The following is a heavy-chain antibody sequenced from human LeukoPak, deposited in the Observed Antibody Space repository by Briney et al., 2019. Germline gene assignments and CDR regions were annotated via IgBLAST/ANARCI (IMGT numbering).Heavy chain of an antibody. CDR2: INHSGST. CDR3: ASLRGRHAGAVTAEQGLQYYFDY. D-gene: IGHD2-21*02. Sequence: PSETLSLTCAVYGGSFSGYYWSWIRQPPGKGLEWIGEINHSGSTNYNPSLKSRVTISVDTSKNQFSLKLSSVTAADTAVYYCASLRGRHAGAVTAEQGLQYYFDYWGQGTLATVSS. J-gene: IGHJ4*02. V-gene: IGHV4-34*01. CDR1: GGSFSGYY.